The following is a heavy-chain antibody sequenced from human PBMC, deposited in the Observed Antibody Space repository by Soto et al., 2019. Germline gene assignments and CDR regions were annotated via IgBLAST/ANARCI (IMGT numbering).Heavy chain of an antibody. V-gene: IGHV4-59*01. CDR2: IYYSGST. CDR1: GGSISSYY. Sequence: PSETLSLTCTVVGGSISSYYWSWIRQPTGKGLEWIGYIYYSGSTNYNPSFKSRVTISVDTSKNQFSLKLSSVTAADTAVYYCASSPLMDTAMVTDFDYWGQGTLVTVS. D-gene: IGHD5-18*01. J-gene: IGHJ4*02. CDR3: ASSPLMDTAMVTDFDY.